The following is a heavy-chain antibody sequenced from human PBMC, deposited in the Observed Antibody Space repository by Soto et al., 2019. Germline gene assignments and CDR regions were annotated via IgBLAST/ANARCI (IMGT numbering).Heavy chain of an antibody. CDR1: GGSISSYY. CDR2: IYYSGST. D-gene: IGHD6-13*01. Sequence: SETLSLTCTVSGGSISSYYWSWIRQPPGKGLEWIGYIYYSGSTNYNPSLKSRVTISVDTSKNQFSLKLSSVTAAGTAVYYCARVGIAAATYYFDYWGQGTLVTVSS. J-gene: IGHJ4*02. CDR3: ARVGIAAATYYFDY. V-gene: IGHV4-59*01.